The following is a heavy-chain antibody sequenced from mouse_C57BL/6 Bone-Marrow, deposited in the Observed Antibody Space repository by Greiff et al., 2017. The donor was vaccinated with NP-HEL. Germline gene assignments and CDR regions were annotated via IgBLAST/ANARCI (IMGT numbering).Heavy chain of an antibody. CDR2: ISYDGSN. Sequence: EVQVVESGPGLVKPSQSLSLTCSVTGYSITSGYYWNWIRQFPGNKLEWMGYISYDGSNNYNPSLKNRISITRDTSKNQFFLKLNSVTTEDTATYYCARVYYGSSNAMDYWGQGTSVTVSS. J-gene: IGHJ4*01. CDR3: ARVYYGSSNAMDY. V-gene: IGHV3-6*01. D-gene: IGHD1-1*01. CDR1: GYSITSGYY.